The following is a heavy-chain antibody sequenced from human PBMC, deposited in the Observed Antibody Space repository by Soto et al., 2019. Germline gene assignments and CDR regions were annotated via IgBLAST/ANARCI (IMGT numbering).Heavy chain of an antibody. CDR2: FSNSVSTI. CDR1: GGTFGYYY. J-gene: IGHJ4*02. V-gene: IGHV3-11*01. CDR3: ARDAGSGDHDSGYHYAFDY. D-gene: IGHD3-22*01. Sequence: GGFMSPSCAAAGGTFGYYYMSLIRQAPGEGEEWVSYFSNSVSTIFYADSVKGGFTISRDNAKNSAYLHMHSLRAEDRAVYYGARDAGSGDHDSGYHYAFDYWGQGTLVTVSS.